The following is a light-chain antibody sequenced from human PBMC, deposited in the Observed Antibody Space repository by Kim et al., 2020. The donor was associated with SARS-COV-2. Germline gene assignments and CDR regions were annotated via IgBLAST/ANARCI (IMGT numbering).Light chain of an antibody. CDR1: QGINSL. CDR3: QQANNFPLT. J-gene: IGKJ4*01. Sequence: DIQMTQSPSFVSASVGDRVTITCRASQGINSLLAWYQQEPGKAPKLLIFPASSLESGVPSRFSGSGSGTDFTLTISSLQPEDFATNDCQQANNFPLTFGGGTNVDIK. V-gene: IGKV1-12*01. CDR2: PAS.